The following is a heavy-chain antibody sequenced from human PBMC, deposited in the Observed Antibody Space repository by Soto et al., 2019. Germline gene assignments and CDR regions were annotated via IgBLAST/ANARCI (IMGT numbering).Heavy chain of an antibody. CDR2: IYYSGST. Sequence: QVQLQESGPGLVKPSETLSLTCTVSGGSITNSYLSWIRQPPGKGLELIGYIYYSGSTNYNPSLKSRVTISEDTSQNQFSLKLTSVTAADTAGYYCARGRWFAPWGKGPLVTVSS. J-gene: IGHJ5*02. D-gene: IGHD1-26*01. CDR3: ARGRWFAP. V-gene: IGHV4-59*08. CDR1: GGSITNSY.